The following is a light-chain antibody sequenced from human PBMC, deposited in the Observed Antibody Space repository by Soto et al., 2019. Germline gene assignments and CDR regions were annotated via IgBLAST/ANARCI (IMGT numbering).Light chain of an antibody. J-gene: IGKJ1*01. CDR1: QSVSNDY. Sequence: EVVLTQSPGTLSLSPGERATLSCRASQSVSNDYLAWYQQKPGQAPRLLIHGASSRAIGIPDRFSGGGSGTDFTLTISRLEPEDFAVYYCQQYNNWPRTFGQGTKVEIK. V-gene: IGKV3-20*01. CDR2: GAS. CDR3: QQYNNWPRT.